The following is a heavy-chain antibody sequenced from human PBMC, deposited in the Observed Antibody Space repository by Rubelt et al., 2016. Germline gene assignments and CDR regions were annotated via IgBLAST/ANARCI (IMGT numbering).Heavy chain of an antibody. CDR3: ARHSAWAINWYFDL. Sequence: PGDSDTRYSPSFQGQVTISADKSISTAYLQWSSLKASDTAMYYCARHSAWAINWYFDLWGRGTLVTVSS. V-gene: IGHV5-51*01. J-gene: IGHJ2*01. CDR2: PGDSDT. D-gene: IGHD1-26*01.